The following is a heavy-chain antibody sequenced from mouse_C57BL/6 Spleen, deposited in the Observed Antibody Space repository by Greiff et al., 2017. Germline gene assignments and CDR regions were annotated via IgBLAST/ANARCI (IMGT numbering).Heavy chain of an antibody. CDR1: GYTFTSYW. CDR3: AREGNSYYFDY. CDR2: IDPSDSET. Sequence: VQLQQPGAELVRPGSSVKLSCKASGYTFTSYWMHWVKQRPIQGLEWIGNIDPSDSETHYNQKFKDKATLTVDKSSSTAYMQLSSLTSEDSAVYYCAREGNSYYFDYWGQGTTLTVSS. V-gene: IGHV1-52*01. J-gene: IGHJ2*01. D-gene: IGHD2-1*01.